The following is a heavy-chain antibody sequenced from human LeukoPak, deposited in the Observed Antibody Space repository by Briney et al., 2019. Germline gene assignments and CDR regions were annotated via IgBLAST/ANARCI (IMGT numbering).Heavy chain of an antibody. D-gene: IGHD3-10*01. Sequence: GGSLRLSCAASGFIFSNYAMSWVRQAPGKGLEWVAVISYDGSNKYYADSVKGRFTISRDNSKNTLYLQMNSLRAEDTAVYYCARDGGSGRDYYGMDVWGQGTTVTVSS. CDR2: ISYDGSNK. CDR3: ARDGGSGRDYYGMDV. J-gene: IGHJ6*02. V-gene: IGHV3-30*04. CDR1: GFIFSNYA.